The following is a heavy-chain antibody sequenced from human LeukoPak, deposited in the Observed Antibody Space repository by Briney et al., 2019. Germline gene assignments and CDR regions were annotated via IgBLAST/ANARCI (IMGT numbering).Heavy chain of an antibody. CDR3: AKELYCSSTSCYAGHFDY. CDR1: GFTFSSYA. D-gene: IGHD2-2*01. J-gene: IGHJ4*02. V-gene: IGHV3-23*01. Sequence: GGSLRLSCAASGFTFSSYAMSWVRQAPGKGLEWVSAISGSGGSTYYADSVEGRFTISRDNSKNTLYLQMNSLRAEDTAVYYCAKELYCSSTSCYAGHFDYWGRGTLVTVSS. CDR2: ISGSGGST.